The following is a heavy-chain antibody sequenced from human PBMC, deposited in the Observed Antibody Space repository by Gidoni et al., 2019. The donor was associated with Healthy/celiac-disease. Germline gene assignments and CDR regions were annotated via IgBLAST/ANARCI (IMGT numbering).Heavy chain of an antibody. V-gene: IGHV3-21*01. D-gene: IGHD1-26*01. J-gene: IGHJ4*02. CDR3: ARVTGDPISGSYGGAFDY. CDR1: GFPFSSFR. CDR2: ISSSSSYI. Sequence: EVQLVESGGGLVKPGGSLRLSCAASGFPFSSFRLNWVRQAPGKGLEWVSSISSSSSYIYYADSVKGRFTISRDNAKNSLYLQMNSLRAEDTAVYYCARVTGDPISGSYGGAFDYWGQGTLVTVSS.